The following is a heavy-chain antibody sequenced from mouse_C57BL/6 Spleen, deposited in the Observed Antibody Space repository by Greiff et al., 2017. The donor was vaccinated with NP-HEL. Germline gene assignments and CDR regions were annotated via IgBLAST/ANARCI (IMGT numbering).Heavy chain of an antibody. D-gene: IGHD1-1*01. CDR3: ARSYYYGSSYYWYFDV. V-gene: IGHV1-64*01. J-gene: IGHJ1*03. CDR1: GYTFTSYW. Sequence: QVQLQQPGAELVKPGASVKLSSKASGYTFTSYWMHWVKQRPGQGLEWIGMIHPNSGSTKYNEKFKSKATLTVDKSSSTAYMQLSSLTSEDSAVYYCARSYYYGSSYYWYFDVWGTGTTVTVSS. CDR2: IHPNSGST.